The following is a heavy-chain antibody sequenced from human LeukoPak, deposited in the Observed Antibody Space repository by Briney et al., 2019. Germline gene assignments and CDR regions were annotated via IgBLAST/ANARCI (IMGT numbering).Heavy chain of an antibody. V-gene: IGHV3-7*03. CDR1: QFTFSSYW. CDR2: IKQDGSEK. J-gene: IGHJ6*02. Sequence: GGSLRLSCVASQFTFSSYWMSWVRQAPGKGLEWVANIKQDGSEKYYVDSVKGRFTISRDNAKNSLYLQMNSLGAEDTAVYYCARARGYSGYESRYYYYGMDVWGQGTTVTVSS. CDR3: ARARGYSGYESRYYYYGMDV. D-gene: IGHD5-12*01.